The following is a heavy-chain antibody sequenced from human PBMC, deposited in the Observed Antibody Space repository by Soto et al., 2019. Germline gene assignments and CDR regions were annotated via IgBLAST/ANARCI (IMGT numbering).Heavy chain of an antibody. CDR2: MNPNSGNT. CDR1: GYTFTSYD. D-gene: IGHD3-10*01. V-gene: IGHV1-8*01. CDR3: ARTLYYYGSGSEYYYMDV. J-gene: IGHJ6*03. Sequence: ASVKVSCKASGYTFTSYDINWVRQATGQGLEWMGWMNPNSGNTGYAQKFQGRVTMTRNTSISTAYMELSSLRSEDTAVYYCARTLYYYGSGSEYYYMDVWGKGATVIVSS.